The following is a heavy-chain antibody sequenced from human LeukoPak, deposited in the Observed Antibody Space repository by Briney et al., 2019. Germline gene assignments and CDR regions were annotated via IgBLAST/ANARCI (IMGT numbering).Heavy chain of an antibody. CDR2: ISDGGDST. J-gene: IGHJ4*02. CDR3: ARQQPPRFY. Sequence: GGSLRLSCAASVFTFSWYAMTWVRQAPGKGLEWVSTISDGGDSTYYADSVKARFTISRVNSGSALYLKMHSLSAVDTAVYYCARQQPPRFYWGQGTLVTVSS. D-gene: IGHD5-18*01. V-gene: IGHV3-23*01. CDR1: VFTFSWYA.